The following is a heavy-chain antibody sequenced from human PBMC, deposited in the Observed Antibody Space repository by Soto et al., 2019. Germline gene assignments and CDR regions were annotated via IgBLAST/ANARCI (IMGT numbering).Heavy chain of an antibody. CDR2: IYYTGSA. CDR3: AKVVSGGLLEF. Sequence: PTETLSLTCTVSVVSLNNYSWTLIRQPPGKRLEWIGAIYYTGSATYNPSLRSRVTFSVDTSKNQFSLSLTSVTAADTAVYFCAKVVSGGLLEFWGQASFVPVSS. V-gene: IGHV4-59*01. CDR1: VVSLNNYS. J-gene: IGHJ4*02.